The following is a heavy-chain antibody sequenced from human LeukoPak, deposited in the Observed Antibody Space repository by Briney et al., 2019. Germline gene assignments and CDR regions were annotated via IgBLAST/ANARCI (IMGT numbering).Heavy chain of an antibody. CDR1: GGSISSSNW. J-gene: IGHJ4*02. CDR3: ARHTPLATMIVVAGYFDY. CDR2: IYHSGST. D-gene: IGHD3-22*01. Sequence: SETLSLTCAVSGGSISSSNWWSWVRQPPGKGLEWIGEIYHSGSTYYNPSLKSRVTISVDTSKNQFSLKLSSVTAADTAVYYCARHTPLATMIVVAGYFDYWGQGTLVTVSS. V-gene: IGHV4-4*02.